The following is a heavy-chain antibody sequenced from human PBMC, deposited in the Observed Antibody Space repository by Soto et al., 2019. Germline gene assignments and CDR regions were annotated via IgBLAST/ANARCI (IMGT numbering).Heavy chain of an antibody. J-gene: IGHJ4*02. CDR3: XXXEPLT. V-gene: IGHV4-31*03. CDR1: GGSISSGGYY. CDR2: IYYSGST. Sequence: QVQLQESGPGLVKPSQTLSLTCTVSGGSISSGGYYWNWIRQHPGKGLEWIGYIYYSGSTYYNPSLKSRVSISVDTSKNXXXXXXXXVXXXXXXXXXXXXEPLTWGQGTLVTVSS.